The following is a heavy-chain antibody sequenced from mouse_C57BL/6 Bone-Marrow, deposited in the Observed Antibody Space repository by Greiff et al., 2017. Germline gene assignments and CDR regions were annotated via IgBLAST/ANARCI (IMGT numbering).Heavy chain of an antibody. V-gene: IGHV1-7*01. D-gene: IGHD1-1*01. Sequence: VQLQQSGAELAKPGASVKLSCKASGYTFTSYWMHWVKQRPGQGLEWIGYINPSSGYTKYNQKFKDKATLTADQSSSTAYMQLSSLTYEDSAVYYCASPYYDGSTPFAYWGQGTLVTVSA. CDR1: GYTFTSYW. CDR2: INPSSGYT. CDR3: ASPYYDGSTPFAY. J-gene: IGHJ3*01.